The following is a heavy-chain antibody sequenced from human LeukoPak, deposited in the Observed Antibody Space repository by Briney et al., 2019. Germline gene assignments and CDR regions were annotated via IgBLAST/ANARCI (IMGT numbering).Heavy chain of an antibody. J-gene: IGHJ1*01. V-gene: IGHV3-53*01. CDR1: GFTVSTNY. Sequence: GGSLRLSCAASGFTVSTNYMNWVRQAPGKGLEWVSVVYYGGSTYYADSVKGRFTISRDNSKNTLYLQMNSLRAEDTAVYYCASPGYCSGSICYSGYFQHWGQGTLVTVSS. D-gene: IGHD2-15*01. CDR3: ASPGYCSGSICYSGYFQH. CDR2: VYYGGST.